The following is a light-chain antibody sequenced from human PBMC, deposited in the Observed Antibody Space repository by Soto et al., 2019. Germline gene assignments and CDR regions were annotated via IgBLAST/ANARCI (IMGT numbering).Light chain of an antibody. CDR1: QSITGW. CDR3: QQYDTYWT. Sequence: IQMTQYPPTLSASVGDRVTISCRASQSITGWLAWFQQKPGKAPKLLIYKASSLESGVPSRFSGSGSGTEFTLTISSLQPDDFATYYCQQYDTYWTVGQGTKVDIK. V-gene: IGKV1-5*03. J-gene: IGKJ1*01. CDR2: KAS.